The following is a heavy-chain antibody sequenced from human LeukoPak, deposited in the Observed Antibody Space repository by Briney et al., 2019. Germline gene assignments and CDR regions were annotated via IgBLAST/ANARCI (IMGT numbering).Heavy chain of an antibody. CDR2: IKSKPDGETT. CDR1: GFTFSNYG. D-gene: IGHD6-13*01. J-gene: IGHJ4*02. Sequence: GRSLRLSCAASGFTFSNYGMHWVRQAPGKGLEWVGRIKSKPDGETTDYAAPVKGRFTISRDDSKNTLYLQMNSLRTEDTAVYYCITGIAATGTNYWGQGTLVTVSS. V-gene: IGHV3-15*01. CDR3: ITGIAATGTNY.